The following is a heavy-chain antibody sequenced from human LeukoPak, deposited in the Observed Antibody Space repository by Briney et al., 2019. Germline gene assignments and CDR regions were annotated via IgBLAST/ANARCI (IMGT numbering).Heavy chain of an antibody. CDR3: VKRTGSGTYYDY. CDR1: GFTFTSYA. Sequence: GASLRLSCSASGFTFTSYAMHWVRQAPGKGLEYISAISGDGDSTYYADSVKGRFTISRDNSKNTLYLQMSSLRADDTAIYYCVKRTGSGTYYDYWGQGTLVTVSS. J-gene: IGHJ4*02. CDR2: ISGDGDST. D-gene: IGHD3-10*01. V-gene: IGHV3-64D*06.